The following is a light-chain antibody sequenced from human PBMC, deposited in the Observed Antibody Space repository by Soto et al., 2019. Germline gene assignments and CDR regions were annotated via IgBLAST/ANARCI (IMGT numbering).Light chain of an antibody. J-gene: IGLJ2*01. Sequence: QSALTQPPSASGSPGQSVTISCTGTSSDVGGYNFVSWYQHHPGKAPKLMIYEVNKRPSGVPDRFSGSKSGNTASLTVSGLQAEDEADYYCSSYAGSNNVGFGGGTKLTVL. CDR3: SSYAGSNNVG. V-gene: IGLV2-8*01. CDR1: SSDVGGYNF. CDR2: EVN.